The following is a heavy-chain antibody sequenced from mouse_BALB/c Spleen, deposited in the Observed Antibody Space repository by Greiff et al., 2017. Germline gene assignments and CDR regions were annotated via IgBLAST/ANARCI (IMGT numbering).Heavy chain of an antibody. D-gene: IGHD1-1*01. CDR3: ARGGSGSSYWYFEV. J-gene: IGHJ1*01. CDR1: GFSLTSYG. V-gene: IGHV2-9*02. CDR2: IWAGGST. Sequence: VQRVESGPGLVAPSQSLSITCTVSGFSLTSYGVHWVRQPPGKGLEWLGVIWAGGSTNYNSALMSRLSISKDNSKSQVFLKMNRLQTDDTAMYYCARGGSGSSYWYFEVWGAGTTVTVSA.